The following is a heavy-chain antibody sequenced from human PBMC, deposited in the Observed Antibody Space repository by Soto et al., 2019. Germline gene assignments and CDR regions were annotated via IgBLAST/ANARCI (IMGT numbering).Heavy chain of an antibody. Sequence: GGSLRLSCTASGFTFGDYAMSWFRQAPGKGLEWVGFIRSKAYGGTTEYAASVKGRFTISRDDSKSIAYLQMNSLKTEDTAVYYCTRDVVVVPAAIVSPYYYYMDVWGKGTTVTVSS. CDR1: GFTFGDYA. CDR3: TRDVVVVPAAIVSPYYYYMDV. J-gene: IGHJ6*03. D-gene: IGHD2-2*01. V-gene: IGHV3-49*03. CDR2: IRSKAYGGTT.